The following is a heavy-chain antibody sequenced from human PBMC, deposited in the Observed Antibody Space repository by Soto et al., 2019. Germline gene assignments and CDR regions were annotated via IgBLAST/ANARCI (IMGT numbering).Heavy chain of an antibody. J-gene: IGHJ4*02. D-gene: IGHD1-26*01. V-gene: IGHV3-21*01. CDR3: ARERGGGSYLDY. CDR1: GFTFSSYS. CDR2: ISSSSSYI. Sequence: EVQLVESGGGLVKPGGSLRLSCAASGFTFSSYSMNWVRQAPGKGLEWVSSISSSSSYIYYADSVKGRFTISRDNAKNSLYLHMNRLRAEDTAVYYCARERGGGSYLDYWGQGTLVTVSS.